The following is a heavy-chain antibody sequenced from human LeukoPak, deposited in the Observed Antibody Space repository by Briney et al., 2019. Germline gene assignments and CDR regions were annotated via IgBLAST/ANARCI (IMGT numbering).Heavy chain of an antibody. J-gene: IGHJ4*02. V-gene: IGHV3-33*01. Sequence: PGGSLRLSCAASGFTFSSYGMHWVRQAPGKGLEWVAVIWYDGSNKYYADSVKGRFTISRDNSKSTLYLQMNSLRAEDTAVYYCARDRNYYDSSGYYSDYWGQGTLVTVSS. CDR3: ARDRNYYDSSGYYSDY. CDR2: IWYDGSNK. D-gene: IGHD3-22*01. CDR1: GFTFSSYG.